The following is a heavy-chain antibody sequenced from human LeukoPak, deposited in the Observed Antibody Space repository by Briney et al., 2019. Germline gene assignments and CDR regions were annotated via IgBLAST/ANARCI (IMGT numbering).Heavy chain of an antibody. Sequence: PGGSLRLSCAASGFTFSDYYMNWIRQAPGKGLEWLSYISSSGSSMYYADSVKGRFTISRDNAKNSLFLQMNSLRAEDTAVYYCATGVVVPAAANCWGQGTLVTVSS. CDR2: ISSSGSSM. CDR3: ATGVVVPAAANC. V-gene: IGHV3-11*01. J-gene: IGHJ4*02. D-gene: IGHD2-15*01. CDR1: GFTFSDYY.